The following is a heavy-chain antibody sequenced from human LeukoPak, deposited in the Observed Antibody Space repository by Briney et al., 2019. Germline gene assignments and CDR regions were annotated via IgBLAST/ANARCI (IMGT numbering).Heavy chain of an antibody. Sequence: GASVKVSCKASGYTFTDYYMHWVRQAPGQGLEWMGWINPNSGGTNYAQKFQGRVTMTRDTSINTAYMERSSLGFDDTAVYSCARDLGIYCTSTSCPFDYWGQGTLVTVSS. CDR1: GYTFTDYY. V-gene: IGHV1-2*02. CDR3: ARDLGIYCTSTSCPFDY. J-gene: IGHJ4*02. D-gene: IGHD2-2*01. CDR2: INPNSGGT.